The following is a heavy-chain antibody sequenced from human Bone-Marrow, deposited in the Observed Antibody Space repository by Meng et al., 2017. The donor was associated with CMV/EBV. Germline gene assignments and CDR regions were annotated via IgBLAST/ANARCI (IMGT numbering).Heavy chain of an antibody. CDR3: ARGKFTIRHIGGTSGGTPDY. Sequence: GGSLRLSCAASGFTFSSYAMHWVRQAPGKGLEWVAVISYDGSNKYYADSVKGRFTISRDNSKNTLYLQMNSLRAEDTAVYYCARGKFTIRHIGGTSGGTPDYWGQGTLVTVSS. V-gene: IGHV3-30*04. D-gene: IGHD1-7*01. CDR2: ISYDGSNK. J-gene: IGHJ4*02. CDR1: GFTFSSYA.